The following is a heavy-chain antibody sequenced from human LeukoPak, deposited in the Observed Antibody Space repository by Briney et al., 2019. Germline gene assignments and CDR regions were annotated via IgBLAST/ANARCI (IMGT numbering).Heavy chain of an antibody. J-gene: IGHJ4*02. CDR3: AKWGPYCVGDYCPALDS. Sequence: GGSLRLSCVASRFTFSNYWMSLVRQAPGKGLEWVANRNQDGSKKRYADSMKGRFTISRDNAKESLYLQLNSLRAEDTAVYYCAKWGPYCVGDYCPALDSWGPGTLVTVSS. D-gene: IGHD2-21*02. CDR2: RNQDGSKK. V-gene: IGHV3-7*01. CDR1: RFTFSNYW.